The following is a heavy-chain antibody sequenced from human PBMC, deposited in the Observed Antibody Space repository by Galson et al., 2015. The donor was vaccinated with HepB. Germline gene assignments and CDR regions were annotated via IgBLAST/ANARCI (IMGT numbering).Heavy chain of an antibody. V-gene: IGHV3-64D*06. J-gene: IGHJ4*02. CDR1: GFTFSHYA. D-gene: IGHD4-11*01. CDR3: VKNGIEYSNSGYFEV. Sequence: SLRLSCAASGFTFSHYAMFWVRQGPGKGLEYVSVIGSDGVSTYYPDSVKGRVTISRDNPENTLYLQMTSLRPEDTAFYYCVKNGIEYSNSGYFEVWGQGTLVIVSS. CDR2: IGSDGVST.